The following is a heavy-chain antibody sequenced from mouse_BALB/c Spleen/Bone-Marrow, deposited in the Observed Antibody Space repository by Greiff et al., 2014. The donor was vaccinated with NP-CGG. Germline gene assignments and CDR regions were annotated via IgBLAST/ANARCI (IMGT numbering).Heavy chain of an antibody. Sequence: VQLQQSGPELVKPGASVKMSCKASGYTFTNYVMHWVKQKPGQGLEWIGYINPYNDGTKYNEKFKGKATLTSDKSSSTAYMDLSSLTSEDSAVYYCARVYYGYDGTSSWFAYWGQETLVTVSA. CDR2: INPYNDGT. CDR3: ARVYYGYDGTSSWFAY. CDR1: GYTFTNYV. D-gene: IGHD2-2*01. V-gene: IGHV1-14*01. J-gene: IGHJ3*01.